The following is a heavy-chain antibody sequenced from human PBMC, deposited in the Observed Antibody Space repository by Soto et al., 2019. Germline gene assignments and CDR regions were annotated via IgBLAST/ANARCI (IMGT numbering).Heavy chain of an antibody. CDR1: GGSISSYY. CDR3: ARGRVTAGPFDY. J-gene: IGHJ4*02. CDR2: IYYSGST. D-gene: IGHD6-13*01. Sequence: LSLTCTVSGGSISSYYWSWIRQPPGKGLEWIGYIYYSGSTNYNPSLKSRVTISVDTSKNQFSLKLSSVTAADTAVYYCARGRVTAGPFDYWGQGTLVTVSS. V-gene: IGHV4-59*01.